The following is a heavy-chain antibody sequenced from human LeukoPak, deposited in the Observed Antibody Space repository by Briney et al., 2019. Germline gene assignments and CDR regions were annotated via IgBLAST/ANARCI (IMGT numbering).Heavy chain of an antibody. D-gene: IGHD2-2*01. Sequence: GASVKVSCKASGYTFTGYYMHWVRQAPGQGLEWMGWINVNRGGTNYAQKFRDRVTMTRDTSISTAYMELSRLRSDDTAVYFCTRIFCNSSSCYHFDYWGQGTLVTVSS. J-gene: IGHJ4*02. CDR1: GYTFTGYY. CDR3: TRIFCNSSSCYHFDY. V-gene: IGHV1-2*02. CDR2: INVNRGGT.